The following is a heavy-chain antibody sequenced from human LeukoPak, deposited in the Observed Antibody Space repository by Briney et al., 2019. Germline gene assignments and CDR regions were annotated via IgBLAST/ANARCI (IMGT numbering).Heavy chain of an antibody. V-gene: IGHV3-64*02. CDR1: GFTFSAYS. CDR3: ARKTLGTFDY. Sequence: GGSLRLSCAASGFTFSAYSMYWVRQAPGKGLEYVSGIGGVGGSTHYTDSVQGRFIISRDNSKNTLYLHMDSLRGEDMAVYYCARKTLGTFDYWGQGTLVTVSS. J-gene: IGHJ4*02. CDR2: IGGVGGST. D-gene: IGHD3-16*01.